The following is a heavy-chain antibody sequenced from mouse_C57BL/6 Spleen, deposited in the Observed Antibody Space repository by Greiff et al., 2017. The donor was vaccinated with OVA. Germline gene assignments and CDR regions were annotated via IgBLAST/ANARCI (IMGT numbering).Heavy chain of an antibody. CDR2: INSDGGST. CDR1: EYEFPSHD. Sequence: EVKVEESGGGLVQPGESLKLSCESNEYEFPSHDMSWVRKTPEKRLELVAAINSDGGSTYYPDTMERRFIISRDNTKKTLYLQMSSLRSEDTALYYCARRYDGYYGYFDVWGTGTTVTVSS. V-gene: IGHV5-2*03. CDR3: ARRYDGYYGYFDV. J-gene: IGHJ1*03. D-gene: IGHD2-3*01.